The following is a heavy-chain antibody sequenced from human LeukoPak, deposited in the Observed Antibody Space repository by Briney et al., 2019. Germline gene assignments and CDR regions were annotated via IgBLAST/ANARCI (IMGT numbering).Heavy chain of an antibody. CDR3: ARDKQLPARHWFDP. V-gene: IGHV3-48*01. CDR1: GFTFSSYS. CDR2: ISSSSSTI. D-gene: IGHD6-6*01. Sequence: GGSLRLSCAASGFTFSSYSMNWVRQAPGKGLEWVSYISSSSSTIYYADSVKGRFTISRDNAKNSLYLQMNSLRAEDTAVYYCARDKQLPARHWFDPWGQGTLVTVSS. J-gene: IGHJ5*02.